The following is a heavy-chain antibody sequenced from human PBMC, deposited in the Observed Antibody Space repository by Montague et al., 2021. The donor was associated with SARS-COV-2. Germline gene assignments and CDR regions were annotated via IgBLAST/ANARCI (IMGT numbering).Heavy chain of an antibody. CDR1: GDSVSSNHVA. CDR3: AAVPAGYSSSWYDYFDY. D-gene: IGHD6-13*01. J-gene: IGHJ4*02. V-gene: IGHV6-1*01. Sequence: CAISGDSVSSNHVAWNWIRQSPSRGLERLGRTNYRSKWHYDYAVSVKSRILIIPNTSENQFSLQLNSVTPEDTAVYYCAAVPAGYSSSWYDYFDYWGQGTLVTVSS. CDR2: TNYRSKWHY.